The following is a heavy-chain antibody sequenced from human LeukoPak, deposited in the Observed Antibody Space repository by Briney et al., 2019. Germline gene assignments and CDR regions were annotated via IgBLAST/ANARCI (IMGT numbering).Heavy chain of an antibody. CDR3: ARRGRGYTSGGGPHYYYYMDV. CDR2: IKPKSGET. V-gene: IGHV1-2*02. D-gene: IGHD5-18*01. Sequence: ASVKVSCKPSGYSFTDYYIHWVRQAPGQGLEWVGWIKPKSGETNSAQKFQGRVTMTRDTSSSTAYMELSSLRSDDTAVYFCARRGRGYTSGGGPHYYYYMDVWGEGTTVTISS. J-gene: IGHJ6*03. CDR1: GYSFTDYY.